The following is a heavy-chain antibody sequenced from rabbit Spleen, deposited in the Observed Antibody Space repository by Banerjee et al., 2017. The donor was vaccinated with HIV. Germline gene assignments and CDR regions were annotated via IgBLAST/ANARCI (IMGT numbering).Heavy chain of an antibody. J-gene: IGHJ3*01. D-gene: IGHD8-1*01. V-gene: IGHV1S45*01. CDR1: GFSFSSDY. CDR2: IAAGSGGTT. Sequence: QEQLVESGGDLVQPEGSLTLTCTAPGFSFSSDYMCWVRQAPGKGLGWIACIAAGSGGTTYYANWAKGRFTISKTSSTTVTLQMTSLTAADTATYFCARANLNYYTDFFLWGQGTLVTVS. CDR3: ARANLNYYTDFFL.